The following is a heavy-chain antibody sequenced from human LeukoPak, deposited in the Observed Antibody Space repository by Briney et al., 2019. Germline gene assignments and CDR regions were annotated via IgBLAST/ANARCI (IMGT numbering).Heavy chain of an antibody. CDR3: ARDIFGGVYGLEKNYYYYGMDV. V-gene: IGHV1-69*04. Sequence: SVKVSCKASGGTFSSYAISWVRQAPGQGLEWMGRIIPILGIANYAQKFQGRVTITADKSTSTAYMELSSLRAEDTAVYYCARDIFGGVYGLEKNYYYYGMDVWGQGTTVTVSS. CDR1: GGTFSSYA. D-gene: IGHD3-10*01. J-gene: IGHJ6*02. CDR2: IIPILGIA.